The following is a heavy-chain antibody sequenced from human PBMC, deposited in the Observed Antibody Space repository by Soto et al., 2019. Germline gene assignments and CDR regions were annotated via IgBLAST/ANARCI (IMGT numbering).Heavy chain of an antibody. V-gene: IGHV3-33*01. CDR2: IWYDGSNS. Sequence: QVQLVESGGGVVQPGTSLRLSCAASGFTISTHGMHWVRQAPGKGLEWVANIWYDGSNSFYADSVKGRFTISKDNSKNTLYLQMSSLRAEDTAVYYCAAATTWNFHFHYWGQGTQATVSS. J-gene: IGHJ4*02. CDR3: AAATTWNFHFHY. CDR1: GFTISTHG. D-gene: IGHD1-7*01.